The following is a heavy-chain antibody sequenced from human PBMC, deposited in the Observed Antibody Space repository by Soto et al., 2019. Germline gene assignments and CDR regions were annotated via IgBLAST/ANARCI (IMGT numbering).Heavy chain of an antibody. Sequence: GESLKISCKGSGYSFTSYWISWVRQMPGKGLEWMGRIDPSDSYTNYSPSFQGHVTISADKSISTAYLQWSSLKASDTAMYYCARWDSSSYYYYGMDVWGQGTTVTVSS. CDR1: GYSFTSYW. CDR2: IDPSDSYT. D-gene: IGHD6-13*01. J-gene: IGHJ6*02. V-gene: IGHV5-10-1*01. CDR3: ARWDSSSYYYYGMDV.